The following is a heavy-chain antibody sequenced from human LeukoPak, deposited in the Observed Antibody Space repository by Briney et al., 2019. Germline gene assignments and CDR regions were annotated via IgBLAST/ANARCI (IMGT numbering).Heavy chain of an antibody. CDR1: GGSISSGSYY. CDR2: IYTSGST. Sequence: PSETLSLTCTVSGGSISSGSYYWSWIRQPAGKGLEWIGRIYTSGSTNYNPSLKSRVTISVDKSKNQFSLKLSSVTAADTAVYYCARSLRAENYYYGMDVWGQGTTVTVSS. D-gene: IGHD6-25*01. CDR3: ARSLRAENYYYGMDV. J-gene: IGHJ6*02. V-gene: IGHV4-61*02.